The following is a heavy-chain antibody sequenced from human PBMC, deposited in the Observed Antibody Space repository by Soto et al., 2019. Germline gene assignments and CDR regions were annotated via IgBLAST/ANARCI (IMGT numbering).Heavy chain of an antibody. CDR2: INHSGST. CDR3: ARGKGFFLYYYYYMDV. J-gene: IGHJ6*03. V-gene: IGHV4-34*01. Sequence: PSETLSLTCAVYGGSFSGYYWSWIRQPPGKGLEWIGEINHSGSTNYNPSLKSRVTISVDTSKNQFSLKLSSVTAADTAVYYCARGKGFFLYYYYYMDVWGKGTTVTVSS. CDR1: GGSFSGYY. D-gene: IGHD3-3*01.